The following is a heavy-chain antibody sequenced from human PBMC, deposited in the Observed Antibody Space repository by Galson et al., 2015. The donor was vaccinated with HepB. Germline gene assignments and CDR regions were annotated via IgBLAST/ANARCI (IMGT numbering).Heavy chain of an antibody. CDR3: ARAPSTYYDFWSGSSSWFDP. CDR2: ISSSSSTI. J-gene: IGHJ5*02. Sequence: SLRLSCAASGFTFSSYSMNWVRQAPGKGLEWVSYISSSSSTIYYADSVKGRFTISRDNAKNSLYLQMNSLRDEDTAEYYCARAPSTYYDFWSGSSSWFDPWGQGTLVTVSS. V-gene: IGHV3-48*02. CDR1: GFTFSSYS. D-gene: IGHD3-3*01.